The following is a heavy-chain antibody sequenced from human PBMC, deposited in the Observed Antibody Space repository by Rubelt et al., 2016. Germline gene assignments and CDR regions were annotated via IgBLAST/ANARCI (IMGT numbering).Heavy chain of an antibody. CDR1: GGTFSSYA. D-gene: IGHD3-10*01. V-gene: IGHV1-69*04. CDR2: IIPILGIA. J-gene: IGHJ5*02. CDR3: ARGVEYYYGSGTNWFDP. Sequence: QVQLVQSGAEVKKPGSSVKVSCKASGGTFSSYAISWVRQAPGQGLEWMGRIIPILGIANYAQKFQGRVTNTANKTTSTDYRELSSLRSEDTAVYYCARGVEYYYGSGTNWFDPWGQGTLVTVSS.